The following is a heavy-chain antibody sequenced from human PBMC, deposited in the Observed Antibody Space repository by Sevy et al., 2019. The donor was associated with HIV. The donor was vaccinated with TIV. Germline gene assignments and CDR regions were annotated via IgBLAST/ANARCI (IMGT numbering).Heavy chain of an antibody. V-gene: IGHV4-4*07. CDR1: GDSISSFY. Sequence: SETLSLTCTVSGDSISSFYWNWIRQAAGKGLEWIGRMYISGSTKYSPSLKNRVTMSIDTSKNQFSLKLSSVTAADTAVYFCARGADSVVGPAPPRDYYYNMDVWGKGTTVTVSS. CDR3: ARGADSVVGPAPPRDYYYNMDV. J-gene: IGHJ6*03. CDR2: MYISGST. D-gene: IGHD2-2*01.